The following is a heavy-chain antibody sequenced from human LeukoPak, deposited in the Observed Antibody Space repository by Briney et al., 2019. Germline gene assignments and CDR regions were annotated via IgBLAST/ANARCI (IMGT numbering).Heavy chain of an antibody. D-gene: IGHD2-15*01. CDR2: ISGTSSST. CDR1: GFTFSNYD. Sequence: GGSLRLSCVASGFTFSNYDMIWVRQAPGKGLEWVSAISGTSSSTYYADSVRGRFSISRDNSRNTLYLHMNYLRVEDTAIYYCAKSSRSPADDWGQGALVTVSS. V-gene: IGHV3-23*01. CDR3: AKSSRSPADD. J-gene: IGHJ4*02.